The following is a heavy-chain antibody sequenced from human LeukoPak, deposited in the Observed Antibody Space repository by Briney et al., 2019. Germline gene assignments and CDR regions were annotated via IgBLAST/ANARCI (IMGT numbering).Heavy chain of an antibody. CDR1: GGSISSGNYY. CDR3: SRDRPTTYYYYHMDV. Sequence: SQTLSLTCTVSGGSISSGNYYSSWIRQPAGKGLEWIGRMSTSGTTNYNPSLKSRVTISVDTSNNQFSLKLSSATAADTAVYYCSRDRPTTYYYYHMDVWGKGTTVTVSS. J-gene: IGHJ6*03. V-gene: IGHV4-61*02. CDR2: MSTSGTT. D-gene: IGHD5-12*01.